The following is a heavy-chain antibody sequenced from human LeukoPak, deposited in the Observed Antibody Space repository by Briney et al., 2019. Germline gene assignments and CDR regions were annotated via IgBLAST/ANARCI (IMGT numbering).Heavy chain of an antibody. CDR3: AREYCSSTSCYPFGV. J-gene: IGHJ6*04. D-gene: IGHD2-2*01. CDR2: INWNGGST. Sequence: GGSLRLSCAASGFTFDDYGMSWVRQAPGKGLEWVSGINWNGGSTGYADSVKGRFTISRDNAKNSLYLQMNSLRAEDTAEYYCAREYCSSTSCYPFGVWGKGTTVTISS. V-gene: IGHV3-20*04. CDR1: GFTFDDYG.